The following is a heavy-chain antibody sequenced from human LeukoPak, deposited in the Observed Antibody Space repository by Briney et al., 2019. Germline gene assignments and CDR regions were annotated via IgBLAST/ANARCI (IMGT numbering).Heavy chain of an antibody. V-gene: IGHV4-38-2*02. D-gene: IGHD6-6*01. CDR2: IYHSGST. J-gene: IGHJ6*03. CDR1: GYSISSGYY. CDR3: ARVPGVGSSSHYYYYMDV. Sequence: SETLSLTCTVSGYSISSGYYWGWIRQPPGKGLEWIGSIYHSGSTNYNPSLKSRVTISVDTSKNQFSLKLSSVTAADTAVYYCARVPGVGSSSHYYYYMDVWGKGTTVTVSS.